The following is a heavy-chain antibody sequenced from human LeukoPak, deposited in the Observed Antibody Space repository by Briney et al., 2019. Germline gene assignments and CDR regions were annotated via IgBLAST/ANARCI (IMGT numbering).Heavy chain of an antibody. CDR2: IFWDDDK. V-gene: IGHV2-5*02. CDR3: THSAGIVVVTSEDEYFQH. CDR1: GFSLSTSGVG. Sequence: SGPTLVKPTQTLTLTCTFSGFSLSTSGVGVGWIRQPPGKALGWLAIIFWDDDKRYNPSLESRLSMIKDTSKDQVVLTMTNMDPADTATYYCTHSAGIVVVTSEDEYFQHWGQGSLVIVSS. J-gene: IGHJ1*01. D-gene: IGHD2-21*02.